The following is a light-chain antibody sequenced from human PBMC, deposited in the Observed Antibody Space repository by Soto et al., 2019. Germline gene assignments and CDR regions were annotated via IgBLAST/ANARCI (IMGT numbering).Light chain of an antibody. CDR3: QQSYSSPLHT. V-gene: IGKV1-39*01. CDR1: QSITSY. CDR2: AAS. J-gene: IGKJ4*01. Sequence: DIQMTQSPSSLSASVGDRVTITCRASQSITSYLNWYQQRPGKAPKLLIYAASSLQSGVPSRFSGSGSGTDFTLTISSLQPEDFVTYYCQQSYSSPLHTFGGGTKVEIK.